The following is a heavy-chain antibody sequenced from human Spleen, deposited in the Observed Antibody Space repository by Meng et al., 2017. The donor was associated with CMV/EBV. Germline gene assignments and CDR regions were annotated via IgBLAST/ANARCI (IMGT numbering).Heavy chain of an antibody. CDR3: ATAVSTALADFDY. V-gene: IGHV1-69*05. J-gene: IGHJ4*02. CDR1: GDTFNNHA. D-gene: IGHD5-18*01. CDR2: IIPIFDTA. Sequence: SVKVSCKASGDTFNNHAISWVRQAPGQGLEWVGGIIPIFDTANYAQKFQGRVTITTDKSTSTAYMELSSLTSEDTAVYYCATAVSTALADFDYWGQGTLVTVSS.